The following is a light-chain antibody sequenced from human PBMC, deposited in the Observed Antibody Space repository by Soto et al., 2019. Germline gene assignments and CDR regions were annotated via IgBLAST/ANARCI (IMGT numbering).Light chain of an antibody. J-gene: IGKJ1*01. CDR3: QQYSVYWT. CDR2: DAS. CDR1: QSISSW. V-gene: IGKV1-5*01. Sequence: DIQMTQSPSTLSASVGDRVTITCRASQSISSWLAWYQQKSGKAPKVLINDASSLKSGVPSRFSGSGSGTEFTLTINSLQPDDFATYYCQQYSVYWTFGQGTKVEIK.